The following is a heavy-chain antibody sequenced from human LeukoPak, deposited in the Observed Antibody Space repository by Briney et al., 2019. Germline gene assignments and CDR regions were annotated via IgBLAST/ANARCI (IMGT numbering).Heavy chain of an antibody. D-gene: IGHD1-14*01. V-gene: IGHV3-23*01. J-gene: IGHJ4*02. CDR1: GFTFSSYA. CDR2: ISGSGGST. Sequence: GGSLRLSCAASGFTFSSYAMSWVRQAPGKGLEWVSAISGSGGSTYYADSVKGQFTISRGNSKNTLYLQMNSLRAEDTAIYYCAKAITGGGDYWGQGTLVTVSS. CDR3: AKAITGGGDY.